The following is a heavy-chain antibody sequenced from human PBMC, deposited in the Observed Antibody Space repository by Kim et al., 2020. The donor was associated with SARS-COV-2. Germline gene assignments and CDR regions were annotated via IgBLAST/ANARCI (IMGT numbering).Heavy chain of an antibody. Sequence: GGSLRLSCAASGFTVSSNYMSWVRQAPGKGLEWVSVIYSGGSTYYADSVKGRFTISRDNSKNTLYLQMNSLRAEDTAVYYCARESKPIYDILTGYYEVEGYWGQGTLVTVSS. V-gene: IGHV3-53*01. CDR1: GFTVSSNY. D-gene: IGHD3-9*01. CDR3: ARESKPIYDILTGYYEVEGY. J-gene: IGHJ4*02. CDR2: IYSGGST.